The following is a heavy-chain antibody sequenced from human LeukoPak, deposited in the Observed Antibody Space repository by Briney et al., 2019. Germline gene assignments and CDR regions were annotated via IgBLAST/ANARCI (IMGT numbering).Heavy chain of an antibody. CDR1: GFTFSTYW. V-gene: IGHV3-74*01. CDR2: INTDGRNT. Sequence: PGGSLRLSCAASGFTFSTYWMYWVRQAPGKGLVWASRINTDGRNTGYADSVKGRFTISRDNAKNTLYLQMTILTAEDTAVYYCARVGKSGCYYYFDYWGQGTLVTVSS. CDR3: ARVGKSGCYYYFDY. J-gene: IGHJ4*02. D-gene: IGHD1-26*01.